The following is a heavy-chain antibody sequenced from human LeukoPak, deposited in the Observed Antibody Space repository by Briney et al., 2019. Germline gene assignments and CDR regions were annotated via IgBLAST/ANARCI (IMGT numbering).Heavy chain of an antibody. D-gene: IGHD3-3*01. V-gene: IGHV3-7*01. CDR3: ARAIGIWSGLSY. CDR1: GFTLSTYY. CDR2: IKQDGSEK. Sequence: GGSLRLSCAASGFTLSTYYMNWVRQAPGKGLEWVANIKQDGSEKNFVDSVKGRFTISRDNAKNSLYLQMNSLRAEDTAVYYCARAIGIWSGLSYWGQGTLVTVSS. J-gene: IGHJ4*02.